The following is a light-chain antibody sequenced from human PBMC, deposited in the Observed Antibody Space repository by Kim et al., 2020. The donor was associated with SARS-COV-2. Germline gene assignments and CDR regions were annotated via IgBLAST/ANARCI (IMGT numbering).Light chain of an antibody. CDR1: PRDVGGYDY. J-gene: IGLJ2*01. CDR3: CSYAGTVV. Sequence: SPGQSVTISCTGTPRDVGGYDYVSWYQQHPAKAPKLVIYDVYKRPSGVPDRFSGSKSGSTASLTISGLQAEDEAEYYCCSYAGTVVFGGGTQLTVL. V-gene: IGLV2-11*01. CDR2: DVY.